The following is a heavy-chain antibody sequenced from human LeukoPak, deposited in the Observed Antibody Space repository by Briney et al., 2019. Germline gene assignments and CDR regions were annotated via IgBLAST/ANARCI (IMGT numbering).Heavy chain of an antibody. CDR1: GFAFSDYG. D-gene: IGHD6-19*01. CDR3: AKSTGYSSGWFDY. Sequence: PGRSLRLSCAASGFAFSDYGMHWVRQAPGKGLEWVAVISYDGSNKYYADSVKGRFTISRDNSKNTGYLQMNSLRGDDTAVYYCAKSTGYSSGWFDYWGQGTLVTVFS. CDR2: ISYDGSNK. V-gene: IGHV3-30*18. J-gene: IGHJ4*02.